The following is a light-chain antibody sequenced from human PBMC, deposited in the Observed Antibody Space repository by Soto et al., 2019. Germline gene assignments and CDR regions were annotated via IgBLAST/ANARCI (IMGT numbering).Light chain of an antibody. V-gene: IGKV3-15*01. CDR1: QSLSTN. J-gene: IGKJ2*01. CDR2: GAS. Sequence: EIVMTQSPATLSVSPGERVTLSCRASQSLSTNLAWYQQKPGQAPRLLIYGASTRATDFPARFSGSGSGTDFTLTISSLQSEDFGVYYCQQYYHRPPYTFGQGTKLEIK. CDR3: QQYYHRPPYT.